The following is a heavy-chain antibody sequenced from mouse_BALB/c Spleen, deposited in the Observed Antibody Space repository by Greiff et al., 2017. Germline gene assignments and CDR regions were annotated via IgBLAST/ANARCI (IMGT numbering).Heavy chain of an antibody. V-gene: IGHV1-82*01. CDR3: ARTGDGSLYYFDY. J-gene: IGHJ2*01. CDR2: IYPGDGDT. Sequence: VQLQQSGPELVKPGASVKISCKASGYAFSSSWMNWVKQRPGQGLEWIGRIYPGDGDTNYNGKFKGKATLTADKSSSTAYMQLSSLTSVDTAVYFCARTGDGSLYYFDYWGQGTTLTVSS. CDR1: GYAFSSSW. D-gene: IGHD2-3*01.